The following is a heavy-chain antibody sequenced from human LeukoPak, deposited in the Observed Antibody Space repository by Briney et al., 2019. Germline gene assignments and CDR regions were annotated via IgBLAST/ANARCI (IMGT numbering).Heavy chain of an antibody. CDR2: ISSSSSYI. J-gene: IGHJ6*02. CDR1: GFTFSSYS. D-gene: IGHD3-10*01. Sequence: GGSLRLSCAASGFTFSSYSMNWVRQAPGKGLEWVSSISSSSSYIYYADSVKGRFTISRDNAKNSLYLQMNSLRAEDTAVYYCARDRYYGSGSYFYYYYGMDVWGQGTTVTVSS. CDR3: ARDRYYGSGSYFYYYYGMDV. V-gene: IGHV3-21*01.